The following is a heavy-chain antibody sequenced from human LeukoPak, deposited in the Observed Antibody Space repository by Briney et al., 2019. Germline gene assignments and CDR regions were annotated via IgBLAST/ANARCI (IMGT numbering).Heavy chain of an antibody. D-gene: IGHD3-10*01. J-gene: IGHJ4*02. V-gene: IGHV1-69*13. CDR1: GGTFNSYA. CDR2: IIPIFGTA. CDR3: ARGSGEVWFGELEYS. Sequence: ASVKVSCKASGGTFNSYAISWVRQAPGQGLEWMGGIIPIFGTANYAQKFQGRVTITADESTSTAYMELSSLRSEDTAVYYCARGSGEVWFGELEYSWGQGTLVTVSS.